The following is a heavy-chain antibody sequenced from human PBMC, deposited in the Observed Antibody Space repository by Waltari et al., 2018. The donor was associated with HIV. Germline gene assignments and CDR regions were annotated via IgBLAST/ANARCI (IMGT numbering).Heavy chain of an antibody. Sequence: QVQLQESGPGLVKPSETLSLTCTVSGGSISNYYWNWIRQSPGKGLEWIGHIYNSGSTNYNPSLKSRVSISVDTSKNQFFLTLKSVTAADTAVYYCAKDASGTYFNWFDPWCQGILVTVSS. V-gene: IGHV4-59*01. CDR1: GGSISNYY. CDR3: AKDASGTYFNWFDP. D-gene: IGHD3-22*01. CDR2: IYNSGST. J-gene: IGHJ5*02.